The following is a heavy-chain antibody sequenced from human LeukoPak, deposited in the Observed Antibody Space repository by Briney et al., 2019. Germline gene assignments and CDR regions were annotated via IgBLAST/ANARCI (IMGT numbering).Heavy chain of an antibody. CDR1: GFTFSSYA. D-gene: IGHD3-3*01. V-gene: IGHV3-23*01. J-gene: IGHJ4*02. Sequence: GGSLRLSCAASGFTFSSYAMSWVRQAPGKGPEWVTSIGGRNDNTYYADFVKGRFTISRDSSRNTLYLQMNILRAEDTAEYYCAKDRADVFWSGYLPEYWGQGNLVTVSS. CDR2: IGGRNDNT. CDR3: AKDRADVFWSGYLPEY.